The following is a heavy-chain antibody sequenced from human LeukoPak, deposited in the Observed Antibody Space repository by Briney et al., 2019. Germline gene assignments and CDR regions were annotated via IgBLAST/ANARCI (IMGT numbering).Heavy chain of an antibody. CDR1: GGSISSSSYY. CDR2: IYYSGST. D-gene: IGHD5-24*01. V-gene: IGHV4-39*01. J-gene: IGHJ4*02. Sequence: SETPSLTCTVSGGSISSSSYYWGWIRQPPGKGLEWIGSIYYSGSTYYNPSLKSRVTISEDTSKNQFSLKLSSVTAADTAVYYCASPGEMARGRPPDYWGQGTLVTVSS. CDR3: ASPGEMARGRPPDY.